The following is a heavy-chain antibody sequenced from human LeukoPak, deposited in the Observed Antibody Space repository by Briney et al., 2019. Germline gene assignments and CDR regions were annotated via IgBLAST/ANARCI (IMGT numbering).Heavy chain of an antibody. D-gene: IGHD6-6*01. CDR1: GFTFSSYD. CDR2: IGTAGDT. J-gene: IGHJ2*01. CDR3: ARALRPSQGWYFDL. Sequence: GGSLRLSCAASGFTFSSYDMHWVRQATGKGLEWVSAIGTAGDTYYPGSVKGRFTISRENAKNFLYLQMNSLRAGDTAVYYCARALRPSQGWYFDLWGRGTLVTVSS. V-gene: IGHV3-13*01.